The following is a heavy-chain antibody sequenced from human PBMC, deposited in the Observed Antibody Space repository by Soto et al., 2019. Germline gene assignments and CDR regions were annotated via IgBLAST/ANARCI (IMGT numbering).Heavy chain of an antibody. D-gene: IGHD3-16*01. J-gene: IGHJ4*02. Sequence: QVQLVESGGGVVQPGRSLRLSCAASGLTFSRYAMHWVRQAPGKGLQWVAVISYDGSGKYYADSVKGRFTISRDNSKNALFLQMKSLRPEDTAVYYWAVEVWGTEIRGFAYWGQGTLVTVSS. V-gene: IGHV3-30*03. CDR3: AVEVWGTEIRGFAY. CDR1: GLTFSRYA. CDR2: ISYDGSGK.